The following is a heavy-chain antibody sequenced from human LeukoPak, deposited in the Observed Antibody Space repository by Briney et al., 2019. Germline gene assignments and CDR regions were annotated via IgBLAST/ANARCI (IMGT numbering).Heavy chain of an antibody. CDR3: ARDTGRSGHTYAFDI. CDR2: IYHSGST. V-gene: IGHV4-30-2*01. D-gene: IGHD3-3*01. J-gene: IGHJ3*02. CDR1: GGSISSGGYY. Sequence: SETLSLTCTVSGGSISSGGYYWSWIRQPPGKGLEWIGYIYHSGSTYYNPSLKSRVTISVDRSKNQFSLKLSSVTAADTAVYYCARDTGRSGHTYAFDIWGQGTMVTVSS.